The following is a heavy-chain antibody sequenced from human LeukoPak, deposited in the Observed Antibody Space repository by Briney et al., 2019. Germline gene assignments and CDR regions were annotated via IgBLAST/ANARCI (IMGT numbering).Heavy chain of an antibody. CDR3: ATRGTIQLWDPSYYYYGMDV. Sequence: ASVKVSCKASGYTLTELSMHWVRQAPGKGLEWMGGFDPEDGETIYAQKFQGRVTMTEDTSTDTAYMELSSLRSEDTAVYYCATRGTIQLWDPSYYYYGMDVWGQGTTVTVSS. CDR1: GYTLTELS. D-gene: IGHD5-18*01. J-gene: IGHJ6*02. V-gene: IGHV1-24*01. CDR2: FDPEDGET.